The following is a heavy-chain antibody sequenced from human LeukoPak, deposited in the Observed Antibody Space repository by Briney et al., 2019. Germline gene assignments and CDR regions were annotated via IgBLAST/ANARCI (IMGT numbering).Heavy chain of an antibody. J-gene: IGHJ5*02. Sequence: SETLSLTCTVSGGSISSSSYYWGWIRQPPGKGLEWIGSIYYSGSTYYNPSLKSRVTISVDTSKNQFSLKLSSVTAADTAVYYCAGRRGYPLEDLFDPWGQGTLVTVSS. D-gene: IGHD5-12*01. CDR1: GGSISSSSYY. CDR3: AGRRGYPLEDLFDP. V-gene: IGHV4-39*01. CDR2: IYYSGST.